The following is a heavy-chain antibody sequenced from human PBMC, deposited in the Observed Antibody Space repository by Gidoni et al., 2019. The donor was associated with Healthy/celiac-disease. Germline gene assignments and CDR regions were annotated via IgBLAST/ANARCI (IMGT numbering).Heavy chain of an antibody. CDR1: GGSLSSGSYY. V-gene: IGHV4-61*02. J-gene: IGHJ6*02. D-gene: IGHD2-2*01. CDR2: IYTSGST. CDR3: ARGVCSSTSCYYYDYGLDV. Sequence: QVQLQESGPGLVKTSQTLSHTRTLSGGSLSSGSYYWSWLRQPAGKGLEWISRIYTSGSTKYNPALKSRVTITVDTNKNQLSLKVSSVTAADTAVDYCARGVCSSTSCYYYDYGLDVWGRGTTVTVSS.